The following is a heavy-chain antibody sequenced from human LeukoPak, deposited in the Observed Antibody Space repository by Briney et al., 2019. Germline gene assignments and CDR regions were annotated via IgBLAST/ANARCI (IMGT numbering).Heavy chain of an antibody. CDR2: ISSSGGYR. Sequence: PGGSLRLSCAASGFTFSDYYMSWIRQAPGKGLEWVSYISSSGGYRNYADSVKGRFTISRDNSKNTLYLQMNSLRAEDTAVYYCAKGVTGPYYFDYWGQGTLVTVSS. CDR1: GFTFSDYY. CDR3: AKGVTGPYYFDY. J-gene: IGHJ4*02. V-gene: IGHV3-11*05. D-gene: IGHD1-20*01.